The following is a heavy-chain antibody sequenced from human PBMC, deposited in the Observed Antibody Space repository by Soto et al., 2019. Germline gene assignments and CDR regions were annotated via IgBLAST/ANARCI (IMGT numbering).Heavy chain of an antibody. D-gene: IGHD2-15*01. J-gene: IGHJ4*02. V-gene: IGHV3-23*01. CDR3: ASVSYCSGGSCPQKKGFDY. CDR1: GFTFSSYA. CDR2: ISGSAGST. Sequence: EVQLLESGGGLVQPGGSLRLSCAASGFTFSSYAMSWVRQAPGKGLEWVSAISGSAGSTYYADSVKGRFTISRDNSKNTLYLQMNSLRAEDTAVYYCASVSYCSGGSCPQKKGFDYWGQGTLVTVSS.